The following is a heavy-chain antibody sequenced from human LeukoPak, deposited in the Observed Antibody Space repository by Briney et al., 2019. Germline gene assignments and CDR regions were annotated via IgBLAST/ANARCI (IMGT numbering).Heavy chain of an antibody. Sequence: SVKVSCKASGGTFSSYAISWVRQAPGQGLEWVEGIIPIFGTANYAQKFQGRVTITTDESTSTAYMELSSLRSEDTAVYYCAIGGSGYPSSLLDYWGQGTLVTVSS. CDR1: GGTFSSYA. J-gene: IGHJ4*02. V-gene: IGHV1-69*05. CDR3: AIGGSGYPSSLLDY. D-gene: IGHD5-12*01. CDR2: IIPIFGTA.